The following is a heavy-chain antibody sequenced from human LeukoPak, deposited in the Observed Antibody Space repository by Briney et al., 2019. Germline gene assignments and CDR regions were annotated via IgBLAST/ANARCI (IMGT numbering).Heavy chain of an antibody. V-gene: IGHV1-2*02. CDR1: GYTFTGYY. D-gene: IGHD3-16*01. Sequence: ASVKVSCKASGYTFTGYYMHWVRQAPGQGLEWMGWINPNSGGTNYAQKFQGRVTMTRDTSISTAYMELSRLRSDDTAVYYCARDYRVLGGVGPSNYYYYYMDVWGKGTTVTVSS. CDR3: ARDYRVLGGVGPSNYYYYYMDV. J-gene: IGHJ6*03. CDR2: INPNSGGT.